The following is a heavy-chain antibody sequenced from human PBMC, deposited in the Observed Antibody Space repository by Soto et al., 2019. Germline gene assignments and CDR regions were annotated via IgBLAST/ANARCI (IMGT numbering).Heavy chain of an antibody. Sequence: ESGGGVVQPGRSLRLSCAASGFTFSSYGMHWVRQAPGKGLEWVAVISYDGSNKYYADSVKGRFTISRDNSKNTLYLQMNSLRAEDTAVYYCSGSTQWLVLGDNDYWGQGTLVTVSS. V-gene: IGHV3-30*03. CDR2: ISYDGSNK. CDR1: GFTFSSYG. CDR3: SGSTQWLVLGDNDY. J-gene: IGHJ4*02. D-gene: IGHD6-19*01.